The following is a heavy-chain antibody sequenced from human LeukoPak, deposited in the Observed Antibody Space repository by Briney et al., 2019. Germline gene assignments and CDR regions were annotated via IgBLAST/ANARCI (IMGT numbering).Heavy chain of an antibody. J-gene: IGHJ4*02. CDR2: INSYGSST. CDR3: RTYRWGDSFEY. CDR1: GFTFSTYW. V-gene: IGHV3-74*01. Sequence: GGSLRLSCAASGFTFSTYWMQWVRQDPGKGLVWVSHINSYGSSTAYADSVKGQFTISRDNAKKTLYLQMNSLRVEDTAIYYCRTYRWGDSFEYWGQGTLVTVSS. D-gene: IGHD3-16*01.